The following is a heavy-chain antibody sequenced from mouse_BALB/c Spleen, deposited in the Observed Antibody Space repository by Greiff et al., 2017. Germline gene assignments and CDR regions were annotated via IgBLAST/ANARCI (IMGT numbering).Heavy chain of an antibody. Sequence: EVQLVESGPSLVKPSQTLSLTCSVTGDSITSGYWNWIRKFPGNKLEYMGYISYSGSTYYNPSLKSRISITRDTSKNQYYLQLNSVTTEDTATYYCARLMITTAYYAMDYWGQGTSVTVSS. V-gene: IGHV3-8*02. J-gene: IGHJ4*01. D-gene: IGHD2-4*01. CDR3: ARLMITTAYYAMDY. CDR1: GDSITSGY. CDR2: ISYSGST.